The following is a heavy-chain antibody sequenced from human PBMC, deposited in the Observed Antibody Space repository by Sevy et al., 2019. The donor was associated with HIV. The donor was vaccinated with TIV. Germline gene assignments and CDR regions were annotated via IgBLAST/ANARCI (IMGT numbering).Heavy chain of an antibody. CDR2: IKQDGSEK. J-gene: IGHJ1*01. CDR1: GFIFSSYW. CDR3: ARGPDYYDSVYAEYFQH. V-gene: IGHV3-7*01. D-gene: IGHD3-22*01. Sequence: GGSLRLSCAASGFIFSSYWMSWVRQAPGKGLEWVANIKQDGSEKYYVDSVKGRFTISRDNAKNSLYLQMNSLRAEDTAVYYCARGPDYYDSVYAEYFQHWGQGTLVTVSS.